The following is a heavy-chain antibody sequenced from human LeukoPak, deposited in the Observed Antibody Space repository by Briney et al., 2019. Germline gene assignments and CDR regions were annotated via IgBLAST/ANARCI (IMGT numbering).Heavy chain of an antibody. J-gene: IGHJ4*02. D-gene: IGHD4-11*01. Sequence: SETLSLTCTVSGGSISSFHWSWIRQPPGKGLEWIGYIYYSGSTNYNPSLKSRVTISVDTSKNQFSLKLSSVTAADTAVYYCARQNLNYFIDYWGQGTLVTVSS. V-gene: IGHV4-59*08. CDR1: GGSISSFH. CDR3: ARQNLNYFIDY. CDR2: IYYSGST.